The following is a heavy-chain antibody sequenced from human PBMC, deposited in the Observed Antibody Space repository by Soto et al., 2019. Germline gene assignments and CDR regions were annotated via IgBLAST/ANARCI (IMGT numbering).Heavy chain of an antibody. CDR3: GRILPPATFDY. V-gene: IGHV1-46*03. J-gene: IGHJ4*02. CDR2: INASGGRT. D-gene: IGHD2-21*02. CDR1: GYTFTSYY. Sequence: ASVKVSCKASGYTFTSYYVHWIRQAPGQGLEGMGIINASGGRTTYAPKFQGRVTMTRDTSTSTVYMELSSLTSEDTATYFCGRILPPATFDYWGQGPLVTVSS.